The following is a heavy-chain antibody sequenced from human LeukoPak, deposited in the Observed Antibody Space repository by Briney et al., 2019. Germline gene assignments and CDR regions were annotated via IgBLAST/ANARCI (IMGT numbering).Heavy chain of an antibody. CDR3: ARRLVTMVRGPNDAFDI. CDR2: INPNSGGT. CDR1: GYTFTGYY. D-gene: IGHD3-10*01. J-gene: IGHJ3*02. V-gene: IGHV1-2*04. Sequence: GASVKVSCKASGYTFTGYYMHWVRQAPGQGLEWMGWINPNSGGTNYAQKFQGWVTMTRDTSISTAYLQWSSLKASDTAMYYCARRLVTMVRGPNDAFDIWGQGTMVTVSS.